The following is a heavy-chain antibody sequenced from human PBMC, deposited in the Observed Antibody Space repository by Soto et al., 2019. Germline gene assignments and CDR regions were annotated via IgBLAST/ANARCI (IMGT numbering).Heavy chain of an antibody. CDR3: ARVTTMGGY. V-gene: IGHV3-7*01. CDR1: GFRFRDYW. Sequence: EVQLVESGGGLVQPGGSLRLSCAASGFRFRDYWMYWVRQPPGKGLEWVANIKQDRSEKYYVDSVKGRFTISRDNARNSLFLQMDSLRAEDTAVYFCARVTTMGGYWGQGTLVTVSS. J-gene: IGHJ4*02. D-gene: IGHD4-17*01. CDR2: IKQDRSEK.